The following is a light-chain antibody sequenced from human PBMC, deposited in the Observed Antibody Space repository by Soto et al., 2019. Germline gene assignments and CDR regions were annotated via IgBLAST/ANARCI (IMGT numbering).Light chain of an antibody. Sequence: EIIMTQSPVTLSVSPGERATLSCRASQSVSSNLAWYQQKPGQAPSLLIYGAFTRATGIPARFSGTGSGTEFTLTISSLQSEDFALYYCQQYNNWPPRITCGQGTRLEIK. CDR2: GAF. CDR3: QQYNNWPPRIT. CDR1: QSVSSN. V-gene: IGKV3-15*01. J-gene: IGKJ5*01.